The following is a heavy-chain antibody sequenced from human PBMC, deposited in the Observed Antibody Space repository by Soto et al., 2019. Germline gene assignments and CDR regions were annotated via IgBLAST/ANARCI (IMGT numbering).Heavy chain of an antibody. J-gene: IGHJ5*02. CDR3: ARGHRYQLLSSCWFDP. D-gene: IGHD2-2*01. CDR1: GGSFSGYY. V-gene: IGHV4-34*01. CDR2: INHSGST. Sequence: SETLSLTCAVYGGSFSGYYWSWIRQPPGKGLEWIGEINHSGSTNYNPSLKSRVTISVDTSKNQFSLKLSSVTAADTAVYYCARGHRYQLLSSCWFDPWGQGTLVTVSS.